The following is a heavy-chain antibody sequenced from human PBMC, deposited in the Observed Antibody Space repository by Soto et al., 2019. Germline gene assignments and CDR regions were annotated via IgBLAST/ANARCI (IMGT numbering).Heavy chain of an antibody. D-gene: IGHD2-8*01. V-gene: IGHV1-18*01. Sequence: QVNLVQSGAEVKNPGASVKVSCKASGYTFTNYPLAWVRRAPGHGLAWMGWISAHSGDTHYEQKFQDRVTMTTDTSTETAYLELRSLTSDDTDVYYCPSAISMLCVAPASWGNGTLVTVSS. CDR1: GYTFTNYP. CDR2: ISAHSGDT. J-gene: IGHJ5*01. CDR3: PSAISMLCVAPAS.